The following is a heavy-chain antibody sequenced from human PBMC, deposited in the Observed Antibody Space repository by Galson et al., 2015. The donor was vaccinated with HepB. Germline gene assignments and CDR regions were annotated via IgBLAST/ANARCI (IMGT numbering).Heavy chain of an antibody. V-gene: IGHV3-48*03. CDR3: AREFALEMGGDY. D-gene: IGHD5-24*01. J-gene: IGHJ4*02. CDR2: ISSSGSTI. Sequence: LRLSCAASGFTFSSYEMNWVRQAPGKGLEWVSYISSSGSTIYYADSVKGRFTISRDDAKNSLYLQMNSLRAEDTAVYYCAREFALEMGGDYWGQGTLVTVSS. CDR1: GFTFSSYE.